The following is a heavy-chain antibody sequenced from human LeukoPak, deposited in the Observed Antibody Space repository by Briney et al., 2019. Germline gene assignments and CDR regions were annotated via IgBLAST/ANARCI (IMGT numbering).Heavy chain of an antibody. V-gene: IGHV3-64D*06. Sequence: GGSLRLSCSASGFRFSDCIMNWVRQAPGKGLEHVSLINQNGGTTYYADSVKGRFTISRDNSKNTLYLQMSSLRAEDTAVYYCVKDWSGTYSFHSWGPGTLLTVSS. J-gene: IGHJ1*01. CDR2: INQNGGTT. CDR3: VKDWSGTYSFHS. CDR1: GFRFSDCI. D-gene: IGHD1-26*01.